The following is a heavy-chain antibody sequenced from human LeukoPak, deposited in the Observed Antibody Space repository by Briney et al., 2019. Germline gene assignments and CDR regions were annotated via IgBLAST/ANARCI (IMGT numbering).Heavy chain of an antibody. CDR2: VYYRGST. CDR1: GASINGDY. Sequence: SETLSLTCSVSGASINGDYWSWLRQPPGKGLQWVGYVYYRGSTNYNPSLESRLTISVDASKNQFSLKLRSVTTADSAIYYCGHTYGGLFDYRGQGILVTVSA. CDR3: GHTYGGLFDY. V-gene: IGHV4-59*01. D-gene: IGHD5-18*01. J-gene: IGHJ4*02.